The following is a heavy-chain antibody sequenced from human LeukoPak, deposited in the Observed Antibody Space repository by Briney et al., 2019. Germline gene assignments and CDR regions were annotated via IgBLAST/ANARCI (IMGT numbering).Heavy chain of an antibody. CDR1: GFTFXSYW. Sequence: SLRLSCAXXGFTFXSYWMSWVRQAPGKGLEWVANIKQDESEKYYVDSVKGRFTISRDNAKNSLYLQMNSLRAEDTAVYYCAIPYCSGGSCYRYWGQGTLVTVSS. D-gene: IGHD2-15*01. CDR2: IKQDESEK. J-gene: IGHJ4*02. V-gene: IGHV3-7*01. CDR3: AIPYCSGGSCYRY.